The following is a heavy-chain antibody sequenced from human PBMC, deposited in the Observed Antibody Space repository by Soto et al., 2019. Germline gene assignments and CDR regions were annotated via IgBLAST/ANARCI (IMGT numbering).Heavy chain of an antibody. CDR1: GGTFSSYA. J-gene: IGHJ5*02. Sequence: SVKVSCKASGGTFSSYAISWVRQAPGQGLEWMGGIIPIFGTANYAQKFQGRVTITADESTSTAYMELSSLRSEDTAVYYCARVIMSIKWGFRVVGWFDPWGQGTLVTVSS. D-gene: IGHD7-27*01. V-gene: IGHV1-69*13. CDR2: IIPIFGTA. CDR3: ARVIMSIKWGFRVVGWFDP.